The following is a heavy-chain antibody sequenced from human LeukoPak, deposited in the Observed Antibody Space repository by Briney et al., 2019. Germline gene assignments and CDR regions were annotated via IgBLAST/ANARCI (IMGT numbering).Heavy chain of an antibody. V-gene: IGHV3-7*01. CDR3: ARVTGRTRYFDS. D-gene: IGHD3-9*01. CDR1: GFTFTCCW. CDR2: IKQDGREK. J-gene: IGHJ4*02. Sequence: PGGSLRLSCAASGFTFTCCWMSWVRQTPGKGLEWVASIKQDGREKFYADSVKGRFTISRDNAKNSLYLQVNSLRAEDTAVYYCARVTGRTRYFDSWGQGILVTVSS.